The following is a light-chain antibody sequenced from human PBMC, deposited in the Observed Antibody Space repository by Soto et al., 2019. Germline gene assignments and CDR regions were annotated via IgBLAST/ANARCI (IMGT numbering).Light chain of an antibody. V-gene: IGKV3-11*01. Sequence: EIVMTQSPATLSVSPGERATLSCRASQSVSSNLAWYQQKPGQAPRLLIYDAYNRATGIPPRFSGSGPGTDFTLTISSLEPEDSAVYYCQQRHMWPITFGQGTRLGIK. CDR2: DAY. J-gene: IGKJ5*01. CDR1: QSVSSN. CDR3: QQRHMWPIT.